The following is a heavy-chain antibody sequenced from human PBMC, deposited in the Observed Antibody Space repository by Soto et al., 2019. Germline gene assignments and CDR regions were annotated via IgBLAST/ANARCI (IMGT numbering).Heavy chain of an antibody. CDR1: GFTFSSYA. Sequence: GGSLRLSCAASGFTFSSYAMSWVRQAPGKGLEWVSAISGSGGSTYYADSVKGRFTISRDNSKNTLYLQMNSLRAEDTAVYYCAKDGGWGGDSVYYYYYMDVWGKGTTVTVSS. CDR2: ISGSGGST. D-gene: IGHD6-19*01. J-gene: IGHJ6*03. V-gene: IGHV3-23*01. CDR3: AKDGGWGGDSVYYYYYMDV.